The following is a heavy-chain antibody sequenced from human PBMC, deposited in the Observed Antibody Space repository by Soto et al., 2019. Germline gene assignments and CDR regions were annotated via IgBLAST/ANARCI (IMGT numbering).Heavy chain of an antibody. CDR1: SGSISSGTW. J-gene: IGHJ5*02. CDR3: VRHGGVCFDP. CDR2: VADTEST. Sequence: QVQLQEAGPGLVKPSGTISLTCVVSSGSISSGTWWSWVRQPPGKGLEWIGQVADTESTISNPSLCSRVTISIDESTSQFAQSLSAVTPADTSLYYCVRHGGVCFDPWGQGTLVTVSA. V-gene: IGHV4-4*02. D-gene: IGHD2-8*02.